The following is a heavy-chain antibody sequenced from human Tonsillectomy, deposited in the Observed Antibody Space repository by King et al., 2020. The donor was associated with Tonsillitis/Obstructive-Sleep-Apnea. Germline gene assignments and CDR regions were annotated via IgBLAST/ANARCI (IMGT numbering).Heavy chain of an antibody. Sequence: QLVQSGGGLVQPGGSLRLSCAASGFTFSSYAMSWVRQAPGKGLEWVSAISGSGGSTYYADSVKGRFTISRDNSKNTLYLQMNSLRAEDTAVYYCAKGIKGRYYDISYYFDYWGQGTLVTVSS. CDR2: ISGSGGST. CDR3: AKGIKGRYYDISYYFDY. CDR1: GFTFSSYA. J-gene: IGHJ4*02. D-gene: IGHD3-9*01. V-gene: IGHV3-23*04.